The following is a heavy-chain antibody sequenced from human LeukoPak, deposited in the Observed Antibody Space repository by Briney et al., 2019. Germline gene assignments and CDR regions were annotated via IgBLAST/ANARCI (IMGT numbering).Heavy chain of an antibody. Sequence: GGSLRLSCAASGFTFSSYAMSWVRQAPGKGLEWVSAISGSRGSTYYADSVKGRFTISRDNSKNTLYLQMNSLRAEDTAVYYCAKSADPERGQWLWPATDRYYFDYWGQGTLVTVSS. CDR2: ISGSRGST. V-gene: IGHV3-23*01. J-gene: IGHJ4*02. D-gene: IGHD5-12*01. CDR3: AKSADPERGQWLWPATDRYYFDY. CDR1: GFTFSSYA.